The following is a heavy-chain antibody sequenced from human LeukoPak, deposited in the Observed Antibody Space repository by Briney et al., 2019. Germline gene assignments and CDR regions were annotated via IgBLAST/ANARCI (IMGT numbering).Heavy chain of an antibody. V-gene: IGHV1-2*02. D-gene: IGHD3-9*01. Sequence: GASVKVSCKASRYTFTGYYMHGVRQAPGQGLEWMGWINPNSGGTNYAQKFQGRVTMTRDTSISTAYMELSRLRSDDTAVYYCARDMGYDTCKNHFDYWGQGTLVTVSS. CDR3: ARDMGYDTCKNHFDY. J-gene: IGHJ4*02. CDR1: RYTFTGYY. CDR2: INPNSGGT.